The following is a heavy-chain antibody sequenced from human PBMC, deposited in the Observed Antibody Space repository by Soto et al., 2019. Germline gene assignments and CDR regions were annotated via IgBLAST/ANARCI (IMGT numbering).Heavy chain of an antibody. J-gene: IGHJ4*02. CDR1: GFSLRHRGVG. Sequence: QITLKESGPTLVKPTQTLTLTCTFSGFSLRHRGVGVGWIRQPPGKALEWLALIYWDDDKRYSPSLKSRLTITKDTSKNQVVLTMTNMDPVDTATYYCAHLTTGGFYFDYWGQGTLVTVSS. CDR2: IYWDDDK. D-gene: IGHD4-17*01. V-gene: IGHV2-5*02. CDR3: AHLTTGGFYFDY.